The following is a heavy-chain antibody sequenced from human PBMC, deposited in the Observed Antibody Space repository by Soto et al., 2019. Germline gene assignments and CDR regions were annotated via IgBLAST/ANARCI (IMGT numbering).Heavy chain of an antibody. CDR2: INPSGGST. D-gene: IGHD3-10*01. J-gene: IGHJ4*02. Sequence: QVQLVQSGAEVKKPGASVKVSCKASGYTFTSYYMHWVRQAPGQGLAWMGIINPSGGSTSYAQKFQGRVTMTRDTSTSTVYMELSSLRSEDTAVYYCARGAIGGSGRGYFDYWCQGTLVTVSS. CDR3: ARGAIGGSGRGYFDY. CDR1: GYTFTSYY. V-gene: IGHV1-46*01.